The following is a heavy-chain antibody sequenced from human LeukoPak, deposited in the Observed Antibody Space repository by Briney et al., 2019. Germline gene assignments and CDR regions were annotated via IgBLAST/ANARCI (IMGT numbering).Heavy chain of an antibody. CDR1: GFTFSSG. D-gene: IGHD6-19*01. J-gene: IGHJ4*02. CDR3: ARYFTAVAETLRLDY. CDR2: INQDGSQK. Sequence: GGSLRLSCAASGFTFSSGMNWVRQAPGKGLEWVAAINQDGSQKYYVDSVKGRFTISRDNAKNSLYLQMNSLRAEDTAVYYCARYFTAVAETLRLDYWGQGTLVTVSS. V-gene: IGHV3-7*03.